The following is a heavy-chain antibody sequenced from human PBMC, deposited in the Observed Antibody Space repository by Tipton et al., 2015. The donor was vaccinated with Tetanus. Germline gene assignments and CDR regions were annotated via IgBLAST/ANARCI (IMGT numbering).Heavy chain of an antibody. CDR2: INPSGGRT. V-gene: IGHV1-46*01. CDR1: GYTFTSYF. J-gene: IGHJ3*01. D-gene: IGHD2/OR15-2a*01. Sequence: QSGAEVKKPGASVNVSCKASGYTFTSYFMQWVRQAPGQGLEWMGIINPSGGRTNYVQKFQGRLTMTRDKSTSTVYMELSSLRSEDTAVYYCARERGNRGNAFDLWGQGTVVAVFS. CDR3: ARERGNRGNAFDL.